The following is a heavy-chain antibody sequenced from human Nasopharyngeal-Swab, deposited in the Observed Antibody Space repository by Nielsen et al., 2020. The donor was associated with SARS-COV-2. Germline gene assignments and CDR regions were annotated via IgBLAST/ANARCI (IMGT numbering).Heavy chain of an antibody. Sequence: GESLKISCAASGFTFSSYWMSWVRQAPGKGLEWVANIKQDGSEKYYVDSVMGRFTISRDNAKNSLYLQMNSLRAEDTAVYYCARVGGGSYYFDYWGQGTLVTVSS. CDR1: GFTFSSYW. J-gene: IGHJ4*02. D-gene: IGHD1-26*01. CDR3: ARVGGGSYYFDY. V-gene: IGHV3-7*03. CDR2: IKQDGSEK.